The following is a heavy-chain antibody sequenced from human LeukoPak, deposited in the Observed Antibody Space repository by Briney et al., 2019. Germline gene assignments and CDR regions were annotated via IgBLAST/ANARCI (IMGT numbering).Heavy chain of an antibody. Sequence: SSVKVSCKASGGTFSSYAISWVRQAPGQGLEWMGRIIPIFGTANYAQKFQGRVTITTDESTSTAYMELSSLRSEDTAVYYCASGYSYGYSGDYWGQGTLVTVSS. CDR2: IIPIFGTA. D-gene: IGHD5-18*01. CDR1: GGTFSSYA. CDR3: ASGYSYGYSGDY. V-gene: IGHV1-69*05. J-gene: IGHJ4*02.